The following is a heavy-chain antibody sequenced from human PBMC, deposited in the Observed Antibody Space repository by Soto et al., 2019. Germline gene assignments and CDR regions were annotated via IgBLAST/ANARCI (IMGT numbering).Heavy chain of an antibody. D-gene: IGHD5-18*01. Sequence: GGSLRLSCAASGFTFSSYGMHWVRQAPGKGLEWVAVISYDGSNKYYADSVKGRFTISRDNSKNTLYLQMNSLRAEDTAVYYCAKDRADTAMVTVSDYWGQGTLVTVSS. J-gene: IGHJ4*02. CDR3: AKDRADTAMVTVSDY. V-gene: IGHV3-30*18. CDR1: GFTFSSYG. CDR2: ISYDGSNK.